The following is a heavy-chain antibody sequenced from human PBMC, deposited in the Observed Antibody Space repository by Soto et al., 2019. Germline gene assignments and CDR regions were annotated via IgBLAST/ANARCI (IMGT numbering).Heavy chain of an antibody. J-gene: IGHJ4*02. Sequence: QVQLVESEGGVVQPGRSLRLSCAASGFTFSSYGMHWVRQAPGKGLEWVAVIWYDVSNKYYADSVKGRFTISRDNSKNTVFLQMNSLRAEDTAVYYCARGRQQLNYFDYWGQGTLVTVSS. V-gene: IGHV3-33*01. CDR3: ARGRQQLNYFDY. D-gene: IGHD6-13*01. CDR2: IWYDVSNK. CDR1: GFTFSSYG.